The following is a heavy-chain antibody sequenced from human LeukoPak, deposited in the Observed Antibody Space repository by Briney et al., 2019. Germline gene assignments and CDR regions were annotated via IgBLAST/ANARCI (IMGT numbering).Heavy chain of an antibody. CDR1: GYTFTGYY. CDR3: ARNPLRTCSGGSCYPSY. D-gene: IGHD2-15*01. Sequence: ASVKVSCKASGYTFTGYYMHWVRQAPGQGLEWMGWINPNSGGTNYAQKFQGRVTMTRDTSISTAYMELSRLRSDDTAVYYCARNPLRTCSGGSCYPSYWGQGTLVTVSS. CDR2: INPNSGGT. J-gene: IGHJ4*02. V-gene: IGHV1-2*02.